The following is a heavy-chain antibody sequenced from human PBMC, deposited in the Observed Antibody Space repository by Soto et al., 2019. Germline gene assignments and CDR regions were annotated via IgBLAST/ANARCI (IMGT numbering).Heavy chain of an antibody. CDR2: ISAYSGNT. Sequence: ASVKVSCKASGYTFTSYGISWVRQAPGQGLEWMGWISAYSGNTGYAQKLQGRVTMTRDTSTSTAYMELTSLASDDTAVYYCARMATSGTLNWFDPWGQGTLVTVSS. CDR3: ARMATSGTLNWFDP. CDR1: GYTFTSYG. V-gene: IGHV1-18*04. J-gene: IGHJ5*02.